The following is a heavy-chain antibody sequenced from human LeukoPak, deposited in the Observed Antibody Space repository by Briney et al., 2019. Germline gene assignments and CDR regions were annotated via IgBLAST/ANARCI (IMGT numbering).Heavy chain of an antibody. D-gene: IGHD2-2*01. J-gene: IGHJ6*02. CDR3: AGYCSSTSCPGDYYYGMDV. Sequence: GGSLRLSCAVSGFTVSSDYMSWVRQAPGKGLEWVSVIYSGGSTYYADSVKGRFTISRDNSKNTLYLQMNSLRAEDTAVYYCAGYCSSTSCPGDYYYGMDVWGQGTTVTVSS. CDR2: IYSGGST. V-gene: IGHV3-66*01. CDR1: GFTVSSDY.